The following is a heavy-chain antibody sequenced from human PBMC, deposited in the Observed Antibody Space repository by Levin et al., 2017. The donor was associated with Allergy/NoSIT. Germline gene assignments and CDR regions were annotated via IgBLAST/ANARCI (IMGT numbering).Heavy chain of an antibody. J-gene: IGHJ4*02. D-gene: IGHD6-13*01. Sequence: GGSLRLSCAASGFTFSSYAMSWVRQAPGKGLEWVSVISGSGGSIDYADSVKGRFTISRDNSRNTLYLQMNSLRAEDTAIYYCAKETCSSSSYVDYWGQGTLVTVSS. V-gene: IGHV3-23*01. CDR3: AKETCSSSSYVDY. CDR1: GFTFSSYA. CDR2: ISGSGGSI.